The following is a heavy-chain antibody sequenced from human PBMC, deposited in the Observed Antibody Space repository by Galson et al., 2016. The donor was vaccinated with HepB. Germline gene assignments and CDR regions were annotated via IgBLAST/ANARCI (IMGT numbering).Heavy chain of an antibody. Sequence: SVKVSCKASGYTFTSYYIHWVRQAPGQGLEWIGIINPSGGSTSYAQKVQGRVTMTRDTSTSTVYMELSSLRSEDTAVYYCARDRGGVETTVVTPQFGYWGQGTQVIVSS. D-gene: IGHD4-23*01. CDR2: INPSGGST. V-gene: IGHV1-46*01. CDR3: ARDRGGVETTVVTPQFGY. J-gene: IGHJ4*02. CDR1: GYTFTSYY.